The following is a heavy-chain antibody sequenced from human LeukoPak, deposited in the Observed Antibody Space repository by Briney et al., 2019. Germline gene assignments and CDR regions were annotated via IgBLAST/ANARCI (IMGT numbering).Heavy chain of an antibody. V-gene: IGHV4-30-2*01. CDR1: GGSISSGGYY. J-gene: IGHJ5*02. D-gene: IGHD5-18*01. CDR3: ARIQHKDWFDP. Sequence: PSETLSLTCTVSGGSISSGGYYWSWIRQPPGKGLEWIGYIYHSGSTYYNPSLKSRVTISVDRSKNQFSLKLSSVTAADTAVYYCARIQHKDWFDPWGQGTLVAVSS. CDR2: IYHSGST.